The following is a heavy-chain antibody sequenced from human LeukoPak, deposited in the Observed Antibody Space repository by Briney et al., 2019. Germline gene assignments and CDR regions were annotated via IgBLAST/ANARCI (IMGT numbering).Heavy chain of an antibody. CDR3: ARDRVRGKSNPFFDY. CDR2: INHSGST. V-gene: IGHV4-34*01. D-gene: IGHD1-26*01. Sequence: SETLSLTCAVYGGSFSGYYWSWIRQPPGKGLEWIGEINHSGSTNYNPSLKSRVTISVDTSKNQFSLKLSSVTAADTAVYYCARDRVRGKSNPFFDYWGQGTLVTVSS. CDR1: GGSFSGYY. J-gene: IGHJ4*02.